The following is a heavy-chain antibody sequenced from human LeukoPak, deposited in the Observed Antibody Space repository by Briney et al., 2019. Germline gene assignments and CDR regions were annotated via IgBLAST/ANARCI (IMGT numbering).Heavy chain of an antibody. CDR1: GYTFTSYG. Sequence: GASVKVSCKASGYTFTSYGISWVRQAPGQGLEWMGWISAYNGNTNYAQKLQGRVTMTTDTSTSTAYMELRSLRSDDTAVYYCAVAPPRYCSGGSCSRYNWFDPWGQGTLVTVSS. CDR2: ISAYNGNT. CDR3: AVAPPRYCSGGSCSRYNWFDP. J-gene: IGHJ5*02. D-gene: IGHD2-15*01. V-gene: IGHV1-18*01.